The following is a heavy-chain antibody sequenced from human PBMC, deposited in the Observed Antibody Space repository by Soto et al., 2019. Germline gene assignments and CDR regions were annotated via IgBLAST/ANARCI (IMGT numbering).Heavy chain of an antibody. Sequence: HPGGSLRLSCAASGFPVSSNYMSWVRQAPGKGLEWVSVIYSGGTTYYADSVKGRFTISRDNSKNTLYLQMNSLRAEDTAVYYCARSDGYPFDYWGQGTLVTVSS. J-gene: IGHJ4*02. D-gene: IGHD5-12*01. CDR2: IYSGGTT. CDR1: GFPVSSNY. V-gene: IGHV3-53*01. CDR3: ARSDGYPFDY.